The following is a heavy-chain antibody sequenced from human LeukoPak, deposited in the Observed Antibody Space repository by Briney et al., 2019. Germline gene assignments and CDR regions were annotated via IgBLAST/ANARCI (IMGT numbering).Heavy chain of an antibody. CDR1: GFSFSTFE. D-gene: IGHD3/OR15-3a*01. Sequence: GGSLRLSCVASGFSFSTFEMNWVRQAPGKGLVWVSYISGSGSSIKYADSVKGRFTISRDNAKNSLYLQMNSLGVEDTAIYYCVGGGLRYFDYWGQGTLVTVSS. J-gene: IGHJ4*02. V-gene: IGHV3-48*03. CDR2: ISGSGSSI. CDR3: VGGGLRYFDY.